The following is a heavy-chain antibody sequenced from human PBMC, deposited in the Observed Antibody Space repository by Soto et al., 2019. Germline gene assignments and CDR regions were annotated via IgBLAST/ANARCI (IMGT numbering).Heavy chain of an antibody. J-gene: IGHJ3*02. CDR3: AREGGYCSGGSCYSTNDFDI. D-gene: IGHD2-15*01. CDR2: IIPIFGTA. Sequence: SVKVSCKASGGTFSSYAISWVRQAPGQGLEWIGGIIPIFGTANYAQKFQGRVTITADESTSTAYMELSSLRSEDTAVYYCAREGGYCSGGSCYSTNDFDIWGKGKMVT. CDR1: GGTFSSYA. V-gene: IGHV1-69*13.